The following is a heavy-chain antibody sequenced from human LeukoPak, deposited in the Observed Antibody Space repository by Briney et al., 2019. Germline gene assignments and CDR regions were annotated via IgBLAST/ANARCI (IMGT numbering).Heavy chain of an antibody. CDR2: MNPNSGNT. D-gene: IGHD2-15*01. J-gene: IGHJ6*03. CDR1: GYTFTSYD. Sequence: ASVKVSCKASGYTFTSYDIKWVRQATGQGLEWMGWMNPNSGNTGYAQKFQGRVTMTRDTSISTAYMELSRLRSDDTAVYYCARDKGNYYYYYMDVWGKGTTVTISS. V-gene: IGHV1-8*02. CDR3: ARDKGNYYYYYMDV.